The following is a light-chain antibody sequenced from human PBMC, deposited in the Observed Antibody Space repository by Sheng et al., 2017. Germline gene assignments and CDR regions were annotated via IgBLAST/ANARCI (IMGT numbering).Light chain of an antibody. J-gene: IGKJ4*01. V-gene: IGKV3-15*01. CDR3: QQYDKWPLT. Sequence: EIVMTQSPATLSLSPGERATLSCRASQSVSSNVAWYQQKPGLAPRLLIYGASSRATGFPGRLSGSGSGTEFTLTISSLQSEDFAVYYCQQYDKWPLTFGGGTKGGDQT. CDR2: GAS. CDR1: QSVSSN.